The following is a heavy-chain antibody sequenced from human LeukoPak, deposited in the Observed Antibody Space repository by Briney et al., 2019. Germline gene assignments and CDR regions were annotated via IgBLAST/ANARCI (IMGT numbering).Heavy chain of an antibody. Sequence: SETLSLTCTVSGGSISSYYWSWIRRPPGKGLEWIGYIYYSGSTNYNPSLKSRVTISVDTSKDQFSLKLSSVTAADTAVYYCAREVRDYYDSSGKPYDAFDIWGQGTMVTVSS. CDR3: AREVRDYYDSSGKPYDAFDI. CDR2: IYYSGST. J-gene: IGHJ3*02. D-gene: IGHD3-22*01. V-gene: IGHV4-59*01. CDR1: GGSISSYY.